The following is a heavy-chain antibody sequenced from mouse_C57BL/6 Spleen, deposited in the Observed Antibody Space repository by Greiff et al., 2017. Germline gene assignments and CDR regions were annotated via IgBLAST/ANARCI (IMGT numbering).Heavy chain of an antibody. CDR2: IDPENGDT. CDR1: GFNIKDDY. Sequence: EVQLQQSGAELVRPGASVKLSCTASGFNIKDDYMHWVKQRPEQGLEWIGWIDPENGDTEYASKFQGKATITADTSSNTAYLQLSSLTSEDTAVYYCTTLSVTTTPCFDYWGQGTTLTVSS. V-gene: IGHV14-4*01. D-gene: IGHD2-2*01. J-gene: IGHJ2*01. CDR3: TTLSVTTTPCFDY.